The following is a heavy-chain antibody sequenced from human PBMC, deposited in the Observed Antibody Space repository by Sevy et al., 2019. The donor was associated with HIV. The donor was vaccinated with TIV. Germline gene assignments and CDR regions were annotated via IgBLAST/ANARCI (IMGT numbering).Heavy chain of an antibody. J-gene: IGHJ4*02. CDR3: ASAYYYGSGVDS. Sequence: SETLSLTCTVSGGSISSGSYYWSWIRQPAGKGLEWIGRIYTSGSTNYNPSLKGRVTMSVDTSKNQFSLKLSSVTAADTAVYYCASAYYYGSGVDSWGQGTLVTVSS. CDR2: IYTSGST. CDR1: GGSISSGSYY. D-gene: IGHD3-10*01. V-gene: IGHV4-61*02.